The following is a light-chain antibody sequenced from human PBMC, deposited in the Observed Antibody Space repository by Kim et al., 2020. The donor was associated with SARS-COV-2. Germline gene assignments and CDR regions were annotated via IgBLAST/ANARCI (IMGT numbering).Light chain of an antibody. J-gene: IGKJ4*01. CDR2: AAS. CDR3: QQLNSYPLT. Sequence: ASVGDRVTITCRASQGIRSYIAWLQQKPGEAPKLLIYAASTLQTGVPSRFSGSGSGTDFTLTISSLQPEDFATYFCQQLNSYPLTFGGGTKVDIK. CDR1: QGIRSY. V-gene: IGKV1-9*01.